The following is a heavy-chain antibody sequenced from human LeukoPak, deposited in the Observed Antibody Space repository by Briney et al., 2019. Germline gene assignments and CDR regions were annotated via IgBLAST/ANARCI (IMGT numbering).Heavy chain of an antibody. V-gene: IGHV3-74*01. D-gene: IGHD6-19*01. Sequence: GGSLRLSCAASGFTFSSYSMNWVRQAPGKGLVWVSRINTDGSTTNYADSVKGRFTISRDNAKNTLYLQMNSLRAEDTAVYYCARGAYNTGWYYFDYWGQGTLVTVSS. CDR1: GFTFSSYS. J-gene: IGHJ4*02. CDR2: INTDGSTT. CDR3: ARGAYNTGWYYFDY.